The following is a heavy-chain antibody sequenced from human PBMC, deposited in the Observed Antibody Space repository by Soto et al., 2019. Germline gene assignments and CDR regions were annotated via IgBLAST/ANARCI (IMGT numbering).Heavy chain of an antibody. D-gene: IGHD1-1*01. CDR3: ARGLSGYNWYNWFDP. V-gene: IGHV1-69*13. Sequence: GASVKVSCKASGYTFTSYAMHWVRQAPGQGLEWMGGIIPIFGTANYAQKFQGRVTITADESTSTAYMELSSLRSEYTAVYYCARGLSGYNWYNWFDPWGQGTLVTVSS. CDR1: GYTFTSYA. CDR2: IIPIFGTA. J-gene: IGHJ5*02.